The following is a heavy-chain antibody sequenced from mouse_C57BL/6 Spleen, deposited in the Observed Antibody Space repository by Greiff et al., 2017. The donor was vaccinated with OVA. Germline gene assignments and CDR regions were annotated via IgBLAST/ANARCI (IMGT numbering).Heavy chain of an antibody. CDR3: ARPIYYGSSYAPFAY. V-gene: IGHV3-6*01. D-gene: IGHD1-1*01. CDR2: ISYDGSN. J-gene: IGHJ3*01. Sequence: EVKLVESGPGLVKPSQSLSLTCSVTGYSITSGYYWNWIRQFPGNKLEWMGYISYDGSNNYNPSLKNRISITRDTSKNQFFLKLNSVTTEDTATYYCARPIYYGSSYAPFAYWGQGTLVTVSA. CDR1: GYSITSGYY.